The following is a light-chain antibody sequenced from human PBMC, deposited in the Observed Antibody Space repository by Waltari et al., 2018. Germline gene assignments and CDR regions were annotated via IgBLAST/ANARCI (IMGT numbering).Light chain of an antibody. CDR1: QTVTYNF. V-gene: IGKV3-20*01. CDR3: QQYDGLVLT. Sequence: IVLTQSPGTLSLSPGERATISCRASQTVTYNFLNWYQQKPGQAPRLLIHGASSRATGIPDRFSGSGSGTDFTLTISRLEPDDFAVYYCQQYDGLVLTFGGGTKVEI. CDR2: GAS. J-gene: IGKJ4*01.